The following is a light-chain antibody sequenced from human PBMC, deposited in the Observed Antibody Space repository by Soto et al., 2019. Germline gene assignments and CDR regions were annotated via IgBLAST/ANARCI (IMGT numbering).Light chain of an antibody. Sequence: QSALTKPASVSRSTGQSSTISHTGTIKDDWSCNLFSWYTHHSGNAPKIMISEDSKRPSSLSTLFSASQSGVTASLTISGLRAEDEADYYWCSFAVSITSIFVTGTKVIV. J-gene: IGLJ1*01. CDR2: EDS. V-gene: IGLV2-23*01. CDR1: IKDDWSCNL. CDR3: CSFAVSITSI.